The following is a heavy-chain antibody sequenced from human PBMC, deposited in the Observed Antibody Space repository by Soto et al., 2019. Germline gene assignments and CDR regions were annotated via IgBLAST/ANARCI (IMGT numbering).Heavy chain of an antibody. J-gene: IGHJ3*02. CDR3: ARERSSGAFEI. Sequence: QVQLVQSGAEVKKPGASVKVSCKTSGYTFTSYDINWVRQATGQGLEWMGWMNPNSGNTAYAQKFQGRVTMTTNTSISTAHMELSSLTSEATSVYYCARERSSGAFEIWGQGTMVTVSS. CDR1: GYTFTSYD. D-gene: IGHD1-26*01. V-gene: IGHV1-8*01. CDR2: MNPNSGNT.